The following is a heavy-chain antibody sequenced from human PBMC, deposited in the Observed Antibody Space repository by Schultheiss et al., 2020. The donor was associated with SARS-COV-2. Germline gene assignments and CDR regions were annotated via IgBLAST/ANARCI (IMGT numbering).Heavy chain of an antibody. V-gene: IGHV3-33*01. J-gene: IGHJ4*02. Sequence: GGSLRLSCAASGLTFSSHGMHWVRQAPGKGLEWVAVISYDENNKYYADSVKGRFTISRDNSKNSLSLQMNSLRDEDTAVYYCARGVGDYWGQGALVTVSS. CDR1: GLTFSSHG. CDR3: ARGVGDY. D-gene: IGHD5/OR15-5a*01. CDR2: ISYDENNK.